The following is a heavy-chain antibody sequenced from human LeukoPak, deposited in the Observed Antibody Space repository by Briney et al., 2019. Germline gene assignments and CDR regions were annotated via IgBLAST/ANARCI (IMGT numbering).Heavy chain of an antibody. CDR1: GYSFTSYW. CDR3: ARLSFVGSGIPGDY. CDR2: IYPGDSDN. V-gene: IGHV5-51*01. J-gene: IGHJ4*02. D-gene: IGHD3-10*01. Sequence: GEALKISFKGSGYSFTSYWIGWGRPRPGKGVEWMGIIYPGDSDNRYSPSFQGQVNISAEKYISTAYLQCISLKASDTAMYYCARLSFVGSGIPGDYWGQGTLVTVSS.